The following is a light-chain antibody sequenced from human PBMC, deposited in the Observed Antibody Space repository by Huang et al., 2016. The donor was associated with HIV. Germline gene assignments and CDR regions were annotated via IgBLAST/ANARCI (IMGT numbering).Light chain of an antibody. CDR2: EFS. CDR3: MQSVQSAT. CDR1: QSLQHSDGKTC. J-gene: IGKJ1*01. V-gene: IGKV2D-29*02. Sequence: DIVLTQTPLSLSVTPGQPASISCNSSQSLQHSDGKTCLHWYLPKAGQSPQLLVYEFSRRCSGVPDRLSCSGSGTDLTMRISRVEAGDAGIYYCMQSVQSATFGQGTKVEIK.